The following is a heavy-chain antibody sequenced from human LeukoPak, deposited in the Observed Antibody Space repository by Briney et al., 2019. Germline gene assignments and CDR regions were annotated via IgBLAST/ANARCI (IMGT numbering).Heavy chain of an antibody. CDR2: IIPILGIA. CDR3: ARDYFEEYYDILTGYYNGGFDY. CDR1: GYIFTDYY. D-gene: IGHD3-9*01. V-gene: IGHV1-69*10. Sequence: ASVKVSCKASGYIFTDYYMHWVRQAPGQGLEWMGGIIPILGIANYAQKFQGRVTITADKSTSTAYMELSSLRSEDTAVYYCARDYFEEYYDILTGYYNGGFDYWGQGTLVTVSS. J-gene: IGHJ4*02.